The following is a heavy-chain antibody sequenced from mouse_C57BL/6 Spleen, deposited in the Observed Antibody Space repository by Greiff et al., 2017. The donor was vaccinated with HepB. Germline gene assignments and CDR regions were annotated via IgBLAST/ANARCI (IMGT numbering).Heavy chain of an antibody. Sequence: QVQLQQPGAELVNPEASVNLSCKASGYTLTSYWMHWVKQRPGQGLEWIGEINPSNGRTNYNEKFKSRATLTVDKSSSTAYMQLSSPTSEDSAVYYCARLQINVDYWGRGTTLTVSS. CDR2: INPSNGRT. CDR3: ARLQINVDY. CDR1: GYTLTSYW. V-gene: IGHV1S81*02. J-gene: IGHJ2*01. D-gene: IGHD2-4*01.